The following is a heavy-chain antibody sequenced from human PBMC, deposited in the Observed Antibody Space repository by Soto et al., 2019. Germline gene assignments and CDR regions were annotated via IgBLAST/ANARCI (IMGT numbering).Heavy chain of an antibody. J-gene: IGHJ4*02. CDR2: ISYDGSNK. Sequence: GGSLRLSCAASGFTFSSYGMHWVRQAPGKGLEWVAVISYDGSNKYYADSVKGRFTISRDNSKNTLYLQMNSLRAEDTAVYYCARDSMPDIVATNLVAPVIHRAIFDYWGQGTLVTVSS. D-gene: IGHD5-12*01. CDR1: GFTFSSYG. CDR3: ARDSMPDIVATNLVAPVIHRAIFDY. V-gene: IGHV3-30*03.